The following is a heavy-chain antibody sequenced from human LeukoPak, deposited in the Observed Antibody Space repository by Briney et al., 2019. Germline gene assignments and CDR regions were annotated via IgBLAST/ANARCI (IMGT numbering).Heavy chain of an antibody. J-gene: IGHJ4*02. V-gene: IGHV4-59*05. D-gene: IGHD3-22*01. CDR3: ARHDSSGYYGDY. Sequence: SETLSLTCTVSGGSISSYYWSWIRQPPGKGLEWIGSIYFSGSTYYNPSLKSRVTISVDTSKNQFSLKLSSVTAADTAVYYCARHDSSGYYGDYWGQGTLVTVSS. CDR2: IYFSGST. CDR1: GGSISSYY.